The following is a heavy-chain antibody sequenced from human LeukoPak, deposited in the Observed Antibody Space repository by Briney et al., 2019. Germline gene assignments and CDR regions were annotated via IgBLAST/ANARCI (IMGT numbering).Heavy chain of an antibody. D-gene: IGHD1-26*01. J-gene: IGHJ4*02. Sequence: SETLSLTCTVSGGSVSSGSYYWSWVRQPPGKGLEWIGYIYYSGSTNYNPSLKSRVTISVDTSKNQFSLKLSSVTAADTAVYYCAAEVGDYVDYWGQGTLVTVSS. CDR2: IYYSGST. CDR3: AAEVGDYVDY. V-gene: IGHV4-61*01. CDR1: GGSVSSGSYY.